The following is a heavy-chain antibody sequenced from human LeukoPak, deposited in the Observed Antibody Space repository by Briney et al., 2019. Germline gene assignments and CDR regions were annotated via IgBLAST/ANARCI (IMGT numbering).Heavy chain of an antibody. V-gene: IGHV4-34*01. CDR3: ARIYDSSGYYSFYYGMDV. CDR2: INHSGST. D-gene: IGHD3-22*01. J-gene: IGHJ6*02. Sequence: SSETLSLTCAVYGGSFSGYYWSWIRQPPGKGLEWIGGINHSGSTNYNPSLKSRVTISVDTSKNQFSLKLSSVTAADTAVYYCARIYDSSGYYSFYYGMDVWGQGTTVTVSS. CDR1: GGSFSGYY.